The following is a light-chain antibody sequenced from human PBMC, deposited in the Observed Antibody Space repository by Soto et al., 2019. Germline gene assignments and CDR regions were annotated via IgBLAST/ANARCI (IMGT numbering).Light chain of an antibody. CDR3: QQYAISPLT. CDR2: GAS. V-gene: IGKV3-20*01. Sequence: EIVLTQSPGSVSLSPGERATLSCRASETVKKNSLAWYQQKPGQAPRLLIYGASSRATGIPDSFSGSGSETDFILTISRLEPDNSAVYYCQQYAISPLTFGGGTKVEI. CDR1: ETVKKNS. J-gene: IGKJ4*01.